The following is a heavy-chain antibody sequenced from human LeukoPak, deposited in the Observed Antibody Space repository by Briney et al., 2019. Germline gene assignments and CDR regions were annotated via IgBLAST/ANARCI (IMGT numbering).Heavy chain of an antibody. V-gene: IGHV5-51*01. Sequence: GESLKISCEGSGYSFNKYWIAWVRQVPGKGLEWMGIIYPGDSDTRYDPSFRGQVTISADRSTSTAYLEWHSLKAPDTAIYFCARRPALVGGRFDAWGQGTLVTVSS. CDR1: GYSFNKYW. D-gene: IGHD3-16*01. J-gene: IGHJ5*02. CDR3: ARRPALVGGRFDA. CDR2: IYPGDSDT.